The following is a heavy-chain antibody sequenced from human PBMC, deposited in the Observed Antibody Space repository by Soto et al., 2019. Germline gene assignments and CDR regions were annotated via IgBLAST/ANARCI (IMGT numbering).Heavy chain of an antibody. CDR2: INHSGST. V-gene: IGHV4-34*01. Sequence: QVQLQQWGAGLLKPSETLSLTCAVYGGSFSGYYWSWIRQSPGKGLEWIGEINHSGSTNYNPSLNGLVTISEATSQTQFSLKLSSGTAADTAVYYCASLPYCRAGSCEPHNWFDPWGQGTLVTVSS. D-gene: IGHD2-15*01. CDR1: GGSFSGYY. J-gene: IGHJ5*02. CDR3: ASLPYCRAGSCEPHNWFDP.